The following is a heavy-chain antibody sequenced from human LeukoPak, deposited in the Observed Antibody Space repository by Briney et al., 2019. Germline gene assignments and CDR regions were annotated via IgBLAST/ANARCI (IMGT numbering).Heavy chain of an antibody. CDR1: GFTFSTYG. CDR2: ISYDGSNK. J-gene: IGHJ6*03. CDR3: ARGIAAAGTIFGRDYYYYMDV. V-gene: IGHV3-30*03. Sequence: PGGSLRLSCAASGFTFSTYGMHWVRQAPGKGLEWVAVISYDGSNKYYADSVKGRFTISRDNSKNTLYLQMNSLRAEDTAVYYCARGIAAAGTIFGRDYYYYMDVWGKGTTVTISS. D-gene: IGHD6-13*01.